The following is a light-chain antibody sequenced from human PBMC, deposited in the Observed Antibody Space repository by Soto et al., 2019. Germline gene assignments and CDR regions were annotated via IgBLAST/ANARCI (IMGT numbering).Light chain of an antibody. CDR1: NTDVGSYNL. Sequence: QSVLTQPASVSGSPGQSIPIACSGTNTDVGSYNLVSWYQQRPGEAPKLIISEVRDRPSGISYRFAGSKSGNTASLTISGLQAEDEADDYCSSYTTTSTLVFGGGTKVTVL. CDR3: SSYTTTSTLV. J-gene: IGLJ3*02. V-gene: IGLV2-14*01. CDR2: EVR.